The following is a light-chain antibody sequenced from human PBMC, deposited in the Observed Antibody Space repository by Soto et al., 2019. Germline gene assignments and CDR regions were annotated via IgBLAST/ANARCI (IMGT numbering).Light chain of an antibody. Sequence: EIVLTQSPGTLSLSPGERATLSCRASQSLSTTYLAWYQKKPGQAPRLLIDGASSRATGTPDRFSGSGSGTDFTLTISRLEPEDFAVYYCQQYVRPPWTFGQGTKVEIK. CDR1: QSLSTTY. CDR2: GAS. J-gene: IGKJ1*01. CDR3: QQYVRPPWT. V-gene: IGKV3-20*01.